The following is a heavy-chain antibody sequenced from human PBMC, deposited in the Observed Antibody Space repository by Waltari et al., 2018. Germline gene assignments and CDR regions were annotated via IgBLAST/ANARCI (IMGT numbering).Heavy chain of an antibody. CDR2: INHGGTT. Sequence: QVLLQQWGAGLLKPSETLSLTCAVHGGSLSPYYWRWIRQSPERGLEWIGEINHGGTTSYNPSLKDRVTVSIDASKKQISLHLRSVTAADTAVYYCARSSDRDDFWSPFLWGQGTLVTVSS. CDR1: GGSLSPYY. V-gene: IGHV4-34*01. D-gene: IGHD3-3*01. CDR3: ARSSDRDDFWSPFL. J-gene: IGHJ1*01.